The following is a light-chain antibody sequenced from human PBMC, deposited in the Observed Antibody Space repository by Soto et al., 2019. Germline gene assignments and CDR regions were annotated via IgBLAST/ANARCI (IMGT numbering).Light chain of an antibody. V-gene: IGLV2-14*01. J-gene: IGLJ2*01. CDR1: SSDVGAYNY. CDR3: SSYTSSFTLL. CDR2: DVN. Sequence: QSALTQPASVSGSPGQSITISCTGTSSDVGAYNYVSWYQQHPGKVPKLMIYDVNNRPSGVSNRFSGSKSGNTASLTISGLQAEDEADYYCSSYTSSFTLLFGAGTQLTVL.